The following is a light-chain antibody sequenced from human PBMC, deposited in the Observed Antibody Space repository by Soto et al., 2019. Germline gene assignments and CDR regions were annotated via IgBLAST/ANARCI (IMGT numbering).Light chain of an antibody. Sequence: DLQMTQSPSSLSASVGDRVTITCQASHDINLYLNWYQQKPGKAPRLLIYDASNVETGVPSRFSGDGSETDVTLTINSLQPEDIATYYCLQYDTRPPTFGPGTKVEIQ. V-gene: IGKV1-33*01. CDR3: LQYDTRPPT. CDR2: DAS. J-gene: IGKJ3*01. CDR1: HDINLY.